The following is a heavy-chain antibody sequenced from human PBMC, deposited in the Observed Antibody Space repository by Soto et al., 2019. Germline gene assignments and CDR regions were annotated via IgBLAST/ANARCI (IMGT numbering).Heavy chain of an antibody. CDR1: GYTFTSSG. CDR3: ARHLRRDIVLVPAAMDRDYYYYGMDV. CDR2: ISSDNGNT. V-gene: IGHV1-18*01. Sequence: ASVKVSCKASGYTFTSSGISWVRQAPGQGLEWMGWISSDNGNTNYAQHLQGRVSMTTDTSTSTAYMDLRSLRSDDTAMYYCARHLRRDIVLVPAAMDRDYYYYGMDVWGQGTTVTVSS. D-gene: IGHD2-2*01. J-gene: IGHJ6*02.